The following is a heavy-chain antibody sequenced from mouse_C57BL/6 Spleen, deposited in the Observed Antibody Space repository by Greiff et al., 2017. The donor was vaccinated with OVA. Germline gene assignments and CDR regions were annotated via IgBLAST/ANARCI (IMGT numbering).Heavy chain of an antibody. CDR2: ISSGSITL. J-gene: IGHJ3*01. CDR3: ARGGDYAWFAY. Sequence: EVKLVASGGGLVKPGGSLTLSCAASGFTFSDYGMHWVRQAPETGLAWVAYISSGSITLYYAGPVKGRFPISRDNAKNTLVLQMTSLRSEDTAMYYCARGGDYAWFAYWGQGTLVTVSA. CDR1: GFTFSDYG. V-gene: IGHV5-17*01. D-gene: IGHD1-1*01.